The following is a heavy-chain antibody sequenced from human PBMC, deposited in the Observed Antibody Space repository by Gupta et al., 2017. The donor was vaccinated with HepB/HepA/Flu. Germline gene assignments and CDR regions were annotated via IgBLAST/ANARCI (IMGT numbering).Heavy chain of an antibody. CDR3: ARGGCTNGVCPPEWFDP. CDR2: INPNSGGT. CDR1: GYSFTAYF. J-gene: IGHJ5*02. V-gene: IGHV1-2*02. Sequence: QVQLVQSGAEVEKPGGSVRVSCKASGYSFTAYFIHWVRLAPGQGLEWMGWINPNSGGTKYSQKFQGRVIMTRDTSISTVYMEVSRLRSDDTAVYSCARGGCTNGVCPPEWFDPWGQGTLVTVSS. D-gene: IGHD2-8*01.